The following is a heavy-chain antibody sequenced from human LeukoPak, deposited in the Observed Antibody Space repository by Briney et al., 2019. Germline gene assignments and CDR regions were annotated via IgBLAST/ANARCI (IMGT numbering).Heavy chain of an antibody. D-gene: IGHD1-7*01. Sequence: AASVKVSCKASGYTFTSYDINWVRQATGQGLEWMGWMNPNSGNTGHAQKFQGRVTMTRNTSISTAYMELSSLRSEDTAVYYCARNYAYYGMDVWGQGTTVTVSS. CDR2: MNPNSGNT. CDR1: GYTFTSYD. J-gene: IGHJ6*02. V-gene: IGHV1-8*01. CDR3: ARNYAYYGMDV.